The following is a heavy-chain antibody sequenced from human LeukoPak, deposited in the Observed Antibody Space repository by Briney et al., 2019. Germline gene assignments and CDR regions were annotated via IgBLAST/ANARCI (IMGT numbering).Heavy chain of an antibody. CDR2: IYHSGST. J-gene: IGHJ4*02. CDR3: ARYGRSNFDY. D-gene: IGHD4-17*01. V-gene: IGHV4-38-2*01. Sequence: PSETLSLTCAVSGYSISSGYYWGWIRQPPGKGLEWIGSIYHSGSTYYNPSLKCRVTISVDTSKNQFSLKLSSVTAADTAVYYCARYGRSNFDYWGQGTLVTVSS. CDR1: GYSISSGYY.